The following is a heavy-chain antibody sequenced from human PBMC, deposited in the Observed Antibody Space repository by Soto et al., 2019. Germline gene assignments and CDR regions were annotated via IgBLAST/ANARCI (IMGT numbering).Heavy chain of an antibody. CDR3: ARHTDYCSGGSCYRSFDY. CDR1: GFTFSDYS. Sequence: GGSLRLSCAASGFTFSDYSMNWVRQAPGKGLEWVSSISSSSSYMYYADSVKGRFTISRDNAKNSLYLQMNSLRAEDTAVFYCARHTDYCSGGSCYRSFDYWGQGTLVTVSS. J-gene: IGHJ4*02. V-gene: IGHV3-21*01. D-gene: IGHD2-15*01. CDR2: ISSSSSYM.